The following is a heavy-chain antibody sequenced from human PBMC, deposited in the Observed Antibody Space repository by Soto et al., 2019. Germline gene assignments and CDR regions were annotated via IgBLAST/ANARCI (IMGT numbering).Heavy chain of an antibody. D-gene: IGHD7-27*01. CDR3: ARASSRWGSEAAY. CDR1: GLTVSGNY. J-gene: IGHJ4*02. V-gene: IGHV3-53*01. Sequence: VQLVESGGGLIHPGGSLRLSCAASGLTVSGNYMGWVRQAPGKGLEWVSGIYSDGSTIYADSVKGRFTIFRDNSKITLYLQMNSLRAEDTAVYHCARASSRWGSEAAYWGQGTLVTVSS. CDR2: IYSDGST.